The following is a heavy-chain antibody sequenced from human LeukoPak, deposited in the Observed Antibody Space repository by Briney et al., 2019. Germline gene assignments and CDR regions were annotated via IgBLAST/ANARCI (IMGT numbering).Heavy chain of an antibody. CDR2: IRYDGSNK. CDR3: ANFPVAGTRRDEY. Sequence: GGSLRLSCAASGFTFSSYGMHWVRQAPGKGLEWVAFIRYDGSNKYYADSVKGRFTISRDNSKNTLYLQMNSLRAEDTAVYYCANFPVAGTRRDEYWGQGTLVTVSS. J-gene: IGHJ4*02. CDR1: GFTFSSYG. V-gene: IGHV3-30*02. D-gene: IGHD6-19*01.